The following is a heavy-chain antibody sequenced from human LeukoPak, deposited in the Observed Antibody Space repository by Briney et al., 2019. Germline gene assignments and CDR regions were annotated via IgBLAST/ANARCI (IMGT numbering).Heavy chain of an antibody. D-gene: IGHD5-18*01. CDR3: IRDGGYRFALYWFFDL. J-gene: IGHJ2*01. Sequence: GGSLRLSCAASGFIFSGYNINWVRQAPGKGLEWVGRIKSKTDGATAEYAAPVKGRFTISRDDSKNTLYLQMNSLKTEDTAMYYCIRDGGYRFALYWFFDLWGRGTLVTVSS. V-gene: IGHV3-15*07. CDR1: GFIFSGYN. CDR2: IKSKTDGATA.